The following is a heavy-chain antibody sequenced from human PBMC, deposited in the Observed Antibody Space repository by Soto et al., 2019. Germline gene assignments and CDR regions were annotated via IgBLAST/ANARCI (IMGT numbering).Heavy chain of an antibody. CDR3: ARGGHVVVVTAALDY. Sequence: QVQLMQSGAEVKKPGASVKVSCKASGDTFTDYYIHWVRQAPGQGLEWMGTVNPSGGHTTYAQHSMGRFNMTRDTSTSTLYMELTSLTSDDTAIYYCARGGHVVVVTAALDYWGQGTLVTVSS. CDR1: GDTFTDYY. CDR2: VNPSGGHT. D-gene: IGHD2-21*02. V-gene: IGHV1-46*01. J-gene: IGHJ4*02.